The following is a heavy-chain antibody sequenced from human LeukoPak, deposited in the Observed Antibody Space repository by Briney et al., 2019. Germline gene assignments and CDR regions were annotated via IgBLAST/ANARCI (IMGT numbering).Heavy chain of an antibody. J-gene: IGHJ3*02. CDR2: IYHSGST. CDR3: TKSDGYGLIRI. V-gene: IGHV4-34*01. CDR1: GGSFSGYY. D-gene: IGHD3-10*01. Sequence: SETLSLTCAVYGGSFSGYYWSWVRQPPGKGLEWIGEIYHSGSTNYNLSLKSRVTISLDTSKNQFSLKVISMTAADTAAYYCTKSDGYGLIRICGRGTMVTVSS.